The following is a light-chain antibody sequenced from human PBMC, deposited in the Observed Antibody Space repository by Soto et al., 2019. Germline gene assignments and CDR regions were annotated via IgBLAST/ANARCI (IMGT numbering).Light chain of an antibody. V-gene: IGKV3-11*01. J-gene: IGKJ1*01. CDR3: HQYNNWPPWT. CDR1: QSVASY. Sequence: EIVLTQSPATLSLSPGERATLSCRASQSVASYLAWYQQKPGQTPRLLIFNASKRAIGIPARFSGSGSGTDFTLTISSLEPADFAIYYCHQYNNWPPWTFGQGTKVEIK. CDR2: NAS.